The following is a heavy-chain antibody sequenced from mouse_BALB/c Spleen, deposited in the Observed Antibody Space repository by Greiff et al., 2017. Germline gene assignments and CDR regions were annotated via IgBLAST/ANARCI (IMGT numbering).Heavy chain of an antibody. J-gene: IGHJ2*01. CDR3: ATEDYYGSSLFDY. CDR1: GYTFTSYV. D-gene: IGHD1-1*01. Sequence: EVQLQQSGPELVKPGASVKMSCKASGYTFTSYVMHWVKQKPGQGLEWIGYINPYNDGTKYNEKFKGKATLTSDKSSSTAYMELSSLTSEDSAVYYCATEDYYGSSLFDYWGQGTTLTVSA. V-gene: IGHV1-14*01. CDR2: INPYNDGT.